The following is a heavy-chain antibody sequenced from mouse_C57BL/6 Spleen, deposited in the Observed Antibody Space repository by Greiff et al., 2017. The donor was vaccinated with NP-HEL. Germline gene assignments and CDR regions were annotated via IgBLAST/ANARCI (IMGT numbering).Heavy chain of an antibody. Sequence: VQLQQSGPGLVQPGASVKLSCKASGYSFTDYYMTWVRQSPGKSLEWIGVINPNYGTTSYNQKFKGQSTLTVDKTSSTPYMQLNSLTSEDSAVDYCARARDSTGYDWFAGWGTGTMVTVS. J-gene: IGHJ1*03. V-gene: IGHV1-39*01. CDR2: INPNYGTT. D-gene: IGHD3-2*02. CDR3: ARARDSTGYDWFAG. CDR1: GYSFTDYY.